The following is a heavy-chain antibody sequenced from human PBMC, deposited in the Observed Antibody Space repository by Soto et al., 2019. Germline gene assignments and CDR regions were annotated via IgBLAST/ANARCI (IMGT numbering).Heavy chain of an antibody. CDR3: ARAIWFGELWPPVPHRFDP. Sequence: GASVKVSCKASGYTFTSYAMNWVRQAPGQRLEWMGWINAGNGNTKYSQKYQGRVTITRDTSASTAYMELRSLRSDDTAVYYCARAIWFGELWPPVPHRFDPWGQGTTVTVSS. CDR2: INAGNGNT. CDR1: GYTFTSYA. D-gene: IGHD3-10*01. V-gene: IGHV1-3*01. J-gene: IGHJ5*02.